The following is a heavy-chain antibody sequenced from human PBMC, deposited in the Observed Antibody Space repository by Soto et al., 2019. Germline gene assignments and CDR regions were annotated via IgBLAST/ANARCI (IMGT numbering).Heavy chain of an antibody. Sequence: VQLVESGGGVVLPGRSVRLSCEVSGFTFSDFGLDWVRQAPGKGLEWVAIISHDGSKRFYADSVKGRFTISRDNSKNTLYLQMSSLRPEDTALYYCAKTATYVDGYDNTGYSSEDYWVHGTLVTVSS. D-gene: IGHD3-22*01. CDR1: GFTFSDFG. CDR3: AKTATYVDGYDNTGYSSEDY. CDR2: ISHDGSKR. V-gene: IGHV3-30*18. J-gene: IGHJ4*01.